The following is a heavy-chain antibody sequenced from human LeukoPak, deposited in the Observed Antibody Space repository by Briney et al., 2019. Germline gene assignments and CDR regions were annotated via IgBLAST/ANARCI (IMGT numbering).Heavy chain of an antibody. CDR3: AREAYSSGWSFYFDY. J-gene: IGHJ4*02. V-gene: IGHV4-4*07. CDR2: IYTSGST. Sequence: ASETLSLTCSVSGGSISSYYWSWIRQPAGKGLEWIGRIYTSGSTNYNPSLKSRVTMSVDTSKNQFSLKLSSVTAADTAVYYCAREAYSSGWSFYFDYWGQGTLVTVSS. CDR1: GGSISSYY. D-gene: IGHD6-19*01.